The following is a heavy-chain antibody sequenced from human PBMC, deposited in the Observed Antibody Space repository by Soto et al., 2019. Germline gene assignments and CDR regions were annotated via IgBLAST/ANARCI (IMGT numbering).Heavy chain of an antibody. CDR1: GFTFSSYA. J-gene: IGHJ6*02. Sequence: GGSLRLSCAASGFTFSSYAMSWVRQAPGKGLEWVPAISGSGGSTYYADSVKGRFTISRDNSTNTLYLQMNSLRAEDTAVYYCARVGDFWSGYYIYYYYYGMDVWGQGTTVTVSS. D-gene: IGHD3-3*01. CDR3: ARVGDFWSGYYIYYYYYGMDV. CDR2: ISGSGGST. V-gene: IGHV3-23*01.